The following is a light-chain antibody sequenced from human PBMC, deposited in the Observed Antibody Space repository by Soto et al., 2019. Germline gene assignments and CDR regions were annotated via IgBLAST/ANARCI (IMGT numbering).Light chain of an antibody. CDR2: GAS. CDR1: QSVSSN. Sequence: EIVMTQSPATLSVSPGERATLSCRASQSVSSNLDWYQQKPGQAPRLLIYGASTRATGIPARFSGSGSGTDFTLTISSLQSEDFAVYYCQQYNNWPRTFGQGTKVDI. J-gene: IGKJ1*01. V-gene: IGKV3-15*01. CDR3: QQYNNWPRT.